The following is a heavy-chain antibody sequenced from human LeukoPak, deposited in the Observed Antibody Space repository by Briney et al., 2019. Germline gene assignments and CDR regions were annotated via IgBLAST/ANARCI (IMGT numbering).Heavy chain of an antibody. CDR1: GLTFRNYA. Sequence: PGGSLRLSCAASGLTFRNYAMSWVRQAPGKGLEWVSGISDSGGSTHYADSVKGRFTISRDNSKNTLYLQMNSLRAEDTAVYFCAKARTGIAVVSAIDYWGQGTPVSVSS. D-gene: IGHD2-21*02. V-gene: IGHV3-23*01. J-gene: IGHJ4*02. CDR2: ISDSGGST. CDR3: AKARTGIAVVSAIDY.